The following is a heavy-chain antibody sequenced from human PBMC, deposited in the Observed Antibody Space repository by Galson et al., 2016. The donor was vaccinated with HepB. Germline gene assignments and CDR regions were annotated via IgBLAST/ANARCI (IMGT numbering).Heavy chain of an antibody. Sequence: SVKVSCKASGYTFTSYGINWVRQAPGQGLEWMGWISAYNGNTNYAQNFKGRVTMTTDTSTFTAYMELRSLRSDDTAVYHCARDPAPAAPRNWFDPWGQGTLVTVSS. CDR1: GYTFTSYG. D-gene: IGHD2-2*01. V-gene: IGHV1-18*01. J-gene: IGHJ5*02. CDR3: ARDPAPAAPRNWFDP. CDR2: ISAYNGNT.